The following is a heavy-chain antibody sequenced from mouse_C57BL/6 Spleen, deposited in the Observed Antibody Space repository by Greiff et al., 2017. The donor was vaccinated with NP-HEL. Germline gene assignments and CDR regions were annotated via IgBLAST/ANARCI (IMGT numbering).Heavy chain of an antibody. CDR3: ARKDGVGFDV. D-gene: IGHD1-1*02. J-gene: IGHJ1*03. CDR1: GYTFTSYW. CDR2: IDPSDSET. V-gene: IGHV1-52*01. Sequence: QVHVKQPGAELVRPGSSVKLSCKASGYTFTSYWMHWVKQRPIQGLEWIGNIDPSDSETHYNQKFKDKATLTVDKSSSTAYMQLSSLTSEDSAVYYCARKDGVGFDVWGTGTTVTVSS.